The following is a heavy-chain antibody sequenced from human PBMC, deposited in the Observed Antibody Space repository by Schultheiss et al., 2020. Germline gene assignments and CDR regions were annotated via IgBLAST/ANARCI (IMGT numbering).Heavy chain of an antibody. CDR2: ISSSSSYI. V-gene: IGHV3-21*01. Sequence: GGSLRLSCAASGFTFDDYAMHWVRQAPGKGLEWVSSISSSSSYIYYADSVKGRFTVSRDNSKSTLYLQMNSLRVEDTAVYYCARGFGVAARNWFDPWGQGTLVTVSS. CDR1: GFTFDDYA. J-gene: IGHJ5*02. D-gene: IGHD3-10*01. CDR3: ARGFGVAARNWFDP.